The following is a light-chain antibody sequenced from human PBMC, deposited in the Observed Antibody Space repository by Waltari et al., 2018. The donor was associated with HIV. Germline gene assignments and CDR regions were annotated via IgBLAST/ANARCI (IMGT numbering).Light chain of an antibody. J-gene: IGLJ3*02. CDR1: SSNIGSKY. V-gene: IGLV1-47*01. CDR2: RNT. Sequence: QSVLTQPPSASGTPGQRVTISCSGSSSNIGSKYVYWYQQLPGTAPKLLIYRNTQRPSGVPDRVAGSKSGTSASLAISGLRSEDEADYYCASWEDSLSAWVFGGGTKLTVL. CDR3: ASWEDSLSAWV.